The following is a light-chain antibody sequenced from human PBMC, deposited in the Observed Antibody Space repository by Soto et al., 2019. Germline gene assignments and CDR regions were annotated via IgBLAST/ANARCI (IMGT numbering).Light chain of an antibody. J-gene: IGKJ4*01. CDR3: QQYNNWPSAT. CDR1: QSISSN. Sequence: EIVMTQSPATLSVSPGERATLSCRASQSISSNLSWYQQKPGQAPRLLMFRTSSRATGFPARFSGSGSGTEFNLTIRSLQSEDFVVYFCQQYNNWPSATFGGGTKVEIK. V-gene: IGKV3-15*01. CDR2: RTS.